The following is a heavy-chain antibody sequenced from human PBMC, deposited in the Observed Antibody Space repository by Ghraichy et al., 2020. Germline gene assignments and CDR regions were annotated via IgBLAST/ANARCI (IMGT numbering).Heavy chain of an antibody. CDR1: GFTFSSYA. V-gene: IGHV3-23*01. J-gene: IGHJ4*02. CDR2: ISGSGGST. D-gene: IGHD3-22*01. CDR3: AKGGDDSSGYYQNYFDY. Sequence: GGSLRLSCAASGFTFSSYAMSWVRQAPGKGLEWVSAISGSGGSTYYADSVKGRFTISRDNSKNTLYLQMNSLRAEDTAVYYCAKGGDDSSGYYQNYFDYWGQGTLVTVSS.